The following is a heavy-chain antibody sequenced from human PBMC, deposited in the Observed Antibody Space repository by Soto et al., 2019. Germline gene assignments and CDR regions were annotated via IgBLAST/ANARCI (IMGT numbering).Heavy chain of an antibody. CDR2: IYYSGST. V-gene: IGHV4-39*01. CDR1: GGSISSSSYY. Sequence: PEETLSLTCTVSGGSISSSSYYWGWIRQPPGKGLEWIGSIYYSGSTYYNPSLKSRVTISVDTSKNQFSLKLSSVTAADTAVYYCARHFFYYYYYGMDVWGQGTTVTVSS. CDR3: ARHFFYYYYYGMDV. J-gene: IGHJ6*02.